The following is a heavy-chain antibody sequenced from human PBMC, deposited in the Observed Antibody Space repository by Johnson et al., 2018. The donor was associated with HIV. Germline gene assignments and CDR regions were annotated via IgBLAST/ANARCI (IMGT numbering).Heavy chain of an antibody. D-gene: IGHD3-22*01. J-gene: IGHJ3*02. V-gene: IGHV3-11*04. CDR3: ARDHGYWGMDDSSGLDRFDI. CDR2: ISSSGSTI. Sequence: QVQLVESGGGLVKPGGSLRLSCAASGFTFSDYYMSWIRQAPGKGLEWVSYISSSGSTIYYADSVKGRFTISRDNAKNSLYLQMNSLRAEDTAVYYCARDHGYWGMDDSSGLDRFDIWGQGTMVTVSS. CDR1: GFTFSDYY.